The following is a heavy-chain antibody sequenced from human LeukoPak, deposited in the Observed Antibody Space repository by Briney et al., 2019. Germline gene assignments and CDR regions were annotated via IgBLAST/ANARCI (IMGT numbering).Heavy chain of an antibody. CDR2: IYTSGST. Sequence: SQTLSLTCTVSGGSISSGSYYWSWIRQPAGKGLEWIGRIYTSGSTHYNPSLKSRVTISVGTSKNQFSLKLSSVTAADTAVYYCAREEPHIVVVPAATPNAFDIWGQGTMVTVSS. J-gene: IGHJ3*02. CDR1: GGSISSGSYY. V-gene: IGHV4-61*02. CDR3: AREEPHIVVVPAATPNAFDI. D-gene: IGHD2-2*01.